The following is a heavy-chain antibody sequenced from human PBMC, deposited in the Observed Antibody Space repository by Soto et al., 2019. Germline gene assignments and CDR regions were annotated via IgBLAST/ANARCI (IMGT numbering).Heavy chain of an antibody. CDR1: GFTFDDYA. CDR3: AKSGIYCSSTSCYSAFDI. D-gene: IGHD2-2*01. Sequence: SLRLSCAASGFTFDDYAMHWVRQAPGKGLEWVSGISWNSGNIGYADSVKGRFTISRDNAKNSLYLQMNSLRAEDTALYYCAKSGIYCSSTSCYSAFDIWGQGTMVTVSS. J-gene: IGHJ3*02. CDR2: ISWNSGNI. V-gene: IGHV3-9*01.